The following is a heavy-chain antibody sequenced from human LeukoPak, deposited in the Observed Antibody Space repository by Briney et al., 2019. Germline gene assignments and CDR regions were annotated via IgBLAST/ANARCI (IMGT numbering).Heavy chain of an antibody. CDR2: IYHSGST. D-gene: IGHD2-15*01. J-gene: IGHJ5*02. V-gene: IGHV4-30-2*01. CDR3: ARGEGGSSSRFDP. Sequence: SETLSLTCAVSGGSISSGGYSWSWIRQPPGKGLEWIGYIYHSGSTYYNPSLKSRVIISVDRSKNQFSLKLSSVTAADTAVYYCARGEGGSSSRFDPWGQGTLVTVSS. CDR1: GGSISSGGYS.